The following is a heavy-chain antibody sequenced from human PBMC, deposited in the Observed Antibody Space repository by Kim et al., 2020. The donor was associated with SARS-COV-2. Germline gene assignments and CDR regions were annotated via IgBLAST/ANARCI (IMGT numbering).Heavy chain of an antibody. CDR1: GGTFSSYA. Sequence: SVKVSCKASGGTFSSYAISWVRQAPGQGLEWMGGIIPIFGTANYAQKFQGRVTITADESTSTAYMELSSLRSEDTAVYYCARPNRGSGSYYHYYGMDVWGQGTTVTVSS. CDR3: ARPNRGSGSYYHYYGMDV. CDR2: IIPIFGTA. V-gene: IGHV1-69*13. D-gene: IGHD1-26*01. J-gene: IGHJ6*02.